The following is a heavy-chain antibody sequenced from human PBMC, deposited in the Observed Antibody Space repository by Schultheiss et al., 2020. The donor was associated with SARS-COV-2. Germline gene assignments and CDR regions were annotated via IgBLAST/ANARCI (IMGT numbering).Heavy chain of an antibody. V-gene: IGHV3-53*01. J-gene: IGHJ4*02. D-gene: IGHD6-19*01. Sequence: GGSLRLSCAASGFTVSSNYMSWVRQAPGKGLEWVSVIYSGGSTYYADSVKGRFTISRDNSKNTLYLQMNSLRAEDTAVYYCAKEAPVAGYFDYWGQGTLVTVSS. CDR1: GFTVSSNY. CDR3: AKEAPVAGYFDY. CDR2: IYSGGST.